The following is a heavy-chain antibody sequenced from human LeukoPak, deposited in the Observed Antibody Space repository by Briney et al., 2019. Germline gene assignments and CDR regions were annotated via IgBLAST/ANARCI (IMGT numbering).Heavy chain of an antibody. D-gene: IGHD3-22*01. Sequence: SETLSLTCAAYGGSFSGYYWSWIRQPPGKGLEWIGEINHSGSTNYNPSPKSRVPMSVDTSKNQFALKPSAVTAADTAVYYCARLKFYDSTGYSPGHYMDVCGKGTTVTVSS. CDR3: ARLKFYDSTGYSPGHYMDV. J-gene: IGHJ6*03. CDR1: GGSFSGYY. CDR2: INHSGST. V-gene: IGHV4-34*01.